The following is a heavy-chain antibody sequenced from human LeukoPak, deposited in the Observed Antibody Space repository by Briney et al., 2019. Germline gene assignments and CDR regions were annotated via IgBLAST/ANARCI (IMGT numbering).Heavy chain of an antibody. V-gene: IGHV3-72*01. CDR3: TRGYSSVSIYAFDI. CDR2: TGNKANSYTT. Sequence: GGSLRLSCAASGVTFSDHYMDWVRQAPGRGLEWVGRTGNKANSYTTEYAASVKGRFTISRDDSERSLYLQMNSLKTEDTAVYYCTRGYSSVSIYAFDIWGQGTMVTVSS. D-gene: IGHD6-19*01. J-gene: IGHJ3*02. CDR1: GVTFSDHY.